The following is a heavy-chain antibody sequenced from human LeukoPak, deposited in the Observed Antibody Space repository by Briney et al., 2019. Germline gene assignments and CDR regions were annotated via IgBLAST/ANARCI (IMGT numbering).Heavy chain of an antibody. J-gene: IGHJ1*01. CDR3: AKDGDLPYCSSTSCYDWFEYFQH. D-gene: IGHD2-2*01. CDR1: GFTFSSYA. V-gene: IGHV3-23*01. Sequence: GGSLRLSCAASGFTFSSYAMSWVRQAPGKGLEWVSAISGSGGSTYYADSVKGRFTISRDNSKNTLYLQMNSLRAEDTAVYYCAKDGDLPYCSSTSCYDWFEYFQHWGQGTLVTVSS. CDR2: ISGSGGST.